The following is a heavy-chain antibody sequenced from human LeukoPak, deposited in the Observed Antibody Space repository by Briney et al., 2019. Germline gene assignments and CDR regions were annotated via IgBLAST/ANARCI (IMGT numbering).Heavy chain of an antibody. J-gene: IGHJ4*02. D-gene: IGHD6-19*01. CDR3: ASDSSGWYYFDY. Sequence: YWIGWIRQPPGKGLEWIGSIYYSGSTYYNPSLKSRVTISVDTSKNQFSLKLSSVTAADTAVYYCASDSSGWYYFDYWGQGTLVTVSS. CDR1: Y. CDR2: IYYSGST. V-gene: IGHV4-39*07.